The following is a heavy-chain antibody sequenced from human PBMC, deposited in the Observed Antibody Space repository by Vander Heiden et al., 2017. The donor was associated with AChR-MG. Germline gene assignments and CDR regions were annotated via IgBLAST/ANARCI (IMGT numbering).Heavy chain of an antibody. CDR1: GFTFSDYY. CDR3: ARCPQGFFNTPYFDY. J-gene: IGHJ4*02. V-gene: IGHV3-11*01. Sequence: QVQLVESGGVLVNPGGSLRLSCAASGFTFSDYYMSWIRQAPGKGLEWLSYSSGSANDISYADSVKGRFTISRDNAKNSLYLQVNSLRAEDTAVYYCARCPQGFFNTPYFDYWGQGTLITVSS. CDR2: SSGSANDI.